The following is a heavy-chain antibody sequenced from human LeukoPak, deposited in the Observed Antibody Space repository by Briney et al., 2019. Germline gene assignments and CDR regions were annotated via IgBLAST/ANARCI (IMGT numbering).Heavy chain of an antibody. CDR1: GDSMSSYF. CDR2: VSASGTT. J-gene: IGHJ4*02. Sequence: SETLSLTCTVSGDSMSSYFWNWIRQPAGKGLEWIGRVSASGTTNYNPSLKGRVTISVDTSKNQFSLKLNSVTAADTAIYYCARFSYGDYVYFDSWGQGTLVTVSS. V-gene: IGHV4-4*07. D-gene: IGHD4-17*01. CDR3: ARFSYGDYVYFDS.